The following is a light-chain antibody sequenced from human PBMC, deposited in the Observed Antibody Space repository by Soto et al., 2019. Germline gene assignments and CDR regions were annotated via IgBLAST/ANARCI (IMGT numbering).Light chain of an antibody. J-gene: IGKJ4*01. CDR2: SAS. Sequence: DIQLTQSPSFLSASVGDTVTITCRASQGMSTYLAWYQQKPGKVPKLLIRSASTLQSGVQPRFSGGGSGTDFSLTISTLQPDDAGIYYCQQLNGYQLAFDEGTNVEIK. CDR1: QGMSTY. V-gene: IGKV1-9*01. CDR3: QQLNGYQLA.